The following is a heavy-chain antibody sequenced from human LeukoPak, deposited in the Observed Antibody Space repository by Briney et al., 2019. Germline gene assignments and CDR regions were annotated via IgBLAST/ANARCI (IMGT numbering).Heavy chain of an antibody. J-gene: IGHJ4*02. D-gene: IGHD2-2*01. CDR3: VRHLSDITSCPNY. V-gene: IGHV5-51*01. CDR1: GYSLRIYW. CDR2: IYPGDSDT. Sequence: GESLKISWKGSGYSLRIYWLGWVRQMPGKGLELMGIIYPGDSDTRYSPSFQGQVTISADKSISTAYLQWSSLKASDTAIYYCVRHLSDITSCPNYWGPGTLITVAS.